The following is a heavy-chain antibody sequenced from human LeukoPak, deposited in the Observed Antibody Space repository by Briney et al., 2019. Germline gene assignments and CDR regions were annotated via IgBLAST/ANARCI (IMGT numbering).Heavy chain of an antibody. CDR3: ARAGTAMGDDY. V-gene: IGHV3-30-3*01. J-gene: IGHJ4*02. CDR1: GFTFSGYA. Sequence: GGSLRLSCAASGFTFSGYAIHWVRQAPGKGLEWVAVISYDGSNKYYADSVKGRFTISRDNAKNSLYLQMNSLRAEDTAVYYCARAGTAMGDDYWGQGTLVTVSS. CDR2: ISYDGSNK. D-gene: IGHD5-18*01.